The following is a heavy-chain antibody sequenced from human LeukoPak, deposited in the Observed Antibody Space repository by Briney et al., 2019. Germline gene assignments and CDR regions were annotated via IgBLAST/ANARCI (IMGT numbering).Heavy chain of an antibody. CDR3: ARDDNYGSGSYRVTFDY. J-gene: IGHJ4*02. CDR2: INTNTGNP. CDR1: GYTFTSYA. Sequence: ASVKVSCKASGYTFTSYAMNWVRQAPGQGLEWMGWINTNTGNPTYAQGFTGRFVFSLDTSVSTAYLQISSLKAEDTAVYYCARDDNYGSGSYRVTFDYWGQGTLVTVSS. D-gene: IGHD3-10*01. V-gene: IGHV7-4-1*02.